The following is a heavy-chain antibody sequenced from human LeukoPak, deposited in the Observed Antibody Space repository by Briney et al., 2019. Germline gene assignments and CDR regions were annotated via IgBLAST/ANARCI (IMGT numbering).Heavy chain of an antibody. CDR1: GDSFSSNSYY. CDR2: IYYTGST. D-gene: IGHD3-22*01. J-gene: IGHJ4*02. CDR3: ARVYDSSGYYYSEGVFYFDY. Sequence: SETLSLTCTVSGDSFSSNSYYWGWIRQPPGKGLEWIGSIYYTGSTYDNPSLKSRVTMSVDTSKNQFSLKLSSVTAADTAVYYCARVYDSSGYYYSEGVFYFDYWGQGTLVTVSS. V-gene: IGHV4-39*07.